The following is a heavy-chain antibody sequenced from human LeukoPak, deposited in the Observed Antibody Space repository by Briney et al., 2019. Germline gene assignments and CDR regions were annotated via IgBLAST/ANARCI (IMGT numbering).Heavy chain of an antibody. D-gene: IGHD6-13*01. Sequence: PSETLSLTCAVYGGSFSGYYWSWIRQPPGKGLEWIGYIYYSGSTYYNPSLKSRVTISVDTSENQFSLKLSSVTAADTAVYYCARDLGSSSWYYFDYWGQGTLVTVSS. CDR1: GGSFSGYY. CDR2: IYYSGST. V-gene: IGHV4-30-4*08. J-gene: IGHJ4*02. CDR3: ARDLGSSSWYYFDY.